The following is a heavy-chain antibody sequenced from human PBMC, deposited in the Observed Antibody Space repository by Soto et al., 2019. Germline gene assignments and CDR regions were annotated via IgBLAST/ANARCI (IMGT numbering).Heavy chain of an antibody. CDR3: AKDLYQDIVVVPAAPPSSIAARRPPAGFDY. Sequence: GESLKISCAASGFTFSSYGMHWVRQAPGKGLEWVAVISYDGSNKYYADSVKGRFTISRDNSKNTLYLQMNSLRAEDTAVYYCAKDLYQDIVVVPAAPPSSIAARRPPAGFDYWGQGTLVTVSS. D-gene: IGHD2-2*01. CDR1: GFTFSSYG. V-gene: IGHV3-30*18. J-gene: IGHJ4*02. CDR2: ISYDGSNK.